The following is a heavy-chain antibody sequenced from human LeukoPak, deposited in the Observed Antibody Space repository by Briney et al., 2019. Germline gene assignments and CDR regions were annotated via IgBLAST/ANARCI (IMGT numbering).Heavy chain of an antibody. J-gene: IGHJ4*02. CDR3: ARGSFGILTGYYTPNYYFDY. CDR1: GFTFSSYA. V-gene: IGHV3-30*04. Sequence: PGGSLRLSCAASGFTFSSYAMHWVRQAPGKGLEWVAVISYDGSNKYYADSVKGRFTISRDNSKNTLYLQMNSLRAEDTAVYYCARGSFGILTGYYTPNYYFDYWGQGTLVTVSS. D-gene: IGHD3-9*01. CDR2: ISYDGSNK.